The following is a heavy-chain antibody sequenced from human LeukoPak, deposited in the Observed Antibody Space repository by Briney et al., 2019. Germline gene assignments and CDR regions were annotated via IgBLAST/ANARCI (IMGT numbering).Heavy chain of an antibody. CDR2: IYYSGST. CDR1: GGSISSYY. CDR3: ARAPTYYDFWSRYYYYYYYYMDV. J-gene: IGHJ6*03. D-gene: IGHD3-3*01. V-gene: IGHV4-59*12. Sequence: PSETLSLTCTVSGGSISSYYWSWIRQPPGKGLEWIGYIYYSGSTNYNPSLKSRVTISVDTSKNQFSLQLNSVTPEDTAVYYCARAPTYYDFWSRYYYYYYYYMDVWGKGTTVTVSS.